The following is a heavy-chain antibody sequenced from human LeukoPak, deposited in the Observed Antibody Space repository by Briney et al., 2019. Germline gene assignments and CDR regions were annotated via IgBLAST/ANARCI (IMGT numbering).Heavy chain of an antibody. CDR1: GYTFTRYY. V-gene: IGHV1-46*01. CDR2: INPTGGST. D-gene: IGHD4-17*01. CDR3: ARDHQYGDYDGTFDS. Sequence: ASVKVSCKAFGYTFTRYYVHWVRQAPGQGLEWMGIINPTGGSTSYAQKFQGRVTMTRDMSTSTVYMQLSSLRSEDTAVYYCARDHQYGDYDGTFDSWGQGTLVTVSS. J-gene: IGHJ4*02.